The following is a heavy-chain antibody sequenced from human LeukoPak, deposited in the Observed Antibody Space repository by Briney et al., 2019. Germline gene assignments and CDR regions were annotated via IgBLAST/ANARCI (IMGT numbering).Heavy chain of an antibody. Sequence: ASVKVSCKTSGYTFTNYEINWVRQATGQGLEWMGWMSPNSGDTAYAQKFQGRITMTRSTSINTAYMELSSLRYEDTAVYYCARGLGTYDSSDLTWPMISFWGQGTLVTVSS. D-gene: IGHD3-22*01. CDR2: MSPNSGDT. CDR3: ARGLGTYDSSDLTWPMISF. J-gene: IGHJ4*02. V-gene: IGHV1-8*01. CDR1: GYTFTNYE.